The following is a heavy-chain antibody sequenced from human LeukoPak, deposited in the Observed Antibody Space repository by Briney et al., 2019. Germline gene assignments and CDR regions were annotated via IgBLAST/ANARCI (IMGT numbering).Heavy chain of an antibody. J-gene: IGHJ4*02. CDR1: GGSFNNYA. CDR3: ATSYYDSSAYYPNPE. Sequence: SVKVSCKASGGSFNNYAITWVRQAPGQGLEWMGGIIPIFGSPNYAQKFQGRVTITADKSTSTAYMDLSSLRSEDTAVYYCATSYYDSSAYYPNPEWGQGTLVTVPS. D-gene: IGHD3-22*01. CDR2: IIPIFGSP. V-gene: IGHV1-69*06.